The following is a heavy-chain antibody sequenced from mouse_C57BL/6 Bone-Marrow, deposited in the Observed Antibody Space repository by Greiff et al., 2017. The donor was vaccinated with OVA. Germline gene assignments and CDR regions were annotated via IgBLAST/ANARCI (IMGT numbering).Heavy chain of an antibody. CDR2: IWWDDDK. V-gene: IGHV8-8*01. D-gene: IGHD1-1*01. Sequence: QVTLKESGPGILQPSQTLSLTCSFSGFSLSTFGMGVGWIRQPSGKGLEWLAQIWWDDDKYYNPALKSRLTISKDTSKNQVFLKIANVDTADTATYYCARITSYYGSSLYWYFDVWGTGTTVTVSS. CDR3: ARITSYYGSSLYWYFDV. CDR1: GFSLSTFGMG. J-gene: IGHJ1*03.